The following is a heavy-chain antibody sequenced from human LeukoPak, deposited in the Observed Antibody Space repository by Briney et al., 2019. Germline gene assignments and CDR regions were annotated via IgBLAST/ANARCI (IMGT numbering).Heavy chain of an antibody. CDR1: GGSFSGYY. D-gene: IGHD1-26*01. J-gene: IGHJ6*03. Sequence: PSETLSLTCAVYGGSFSGYYWSWIRQPPGKGLEWIGEINHSGSTNYNPSLKSRVTISVDTSKNQFSLKLSSVTAADTAVYYCARQNGGSWNYYYCMDVWGKGTTVTVSS. V-gene: IGHV4-34*01. CDR3: ARQNGGSWNYYYCMDV. CDR2: INHSGST.